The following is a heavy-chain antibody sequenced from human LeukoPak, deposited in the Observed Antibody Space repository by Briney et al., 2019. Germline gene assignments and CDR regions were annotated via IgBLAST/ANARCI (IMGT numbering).Heavy chain of an antibody. D-gene: IGHD3-22*01. CDR2: IYSGDSDT. J-gene: IGHJ4*02. Sequence: PGESLTIPCKGSGYSFTTYWIAWVRQMPGKGLEWMGIIYSGDSDTRYSPSFQGQVTSSADKSITTASLQWSSLKASDTAMYCCARRDYASSTYYFDYWGQGTLVTVSS. V-gene: IGHV5-51*01. CDR1: GYSFTTYW. CDR3: ARRDYASSTYYFDY.